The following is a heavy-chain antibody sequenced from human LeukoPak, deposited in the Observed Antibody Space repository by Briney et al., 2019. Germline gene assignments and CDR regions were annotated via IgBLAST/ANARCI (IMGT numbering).Heavy chain of an antibody. J-gene: IGHJ4*02. CDR1: GGSISSSSYY. CDR3: ARGKYYFDY. V-gene: IGHV4-39*01. CDR2: IYYSGST. Sequence: PSETLSLTCTVSGGSISSSSYYWGWIRQPPGKGLEWIGSIYYSGSTYYNPSLKSRVTISVDTSKNQFSLKLSSVTAADTAVYYCARGKYYFDYWGQGTLVTVSS.